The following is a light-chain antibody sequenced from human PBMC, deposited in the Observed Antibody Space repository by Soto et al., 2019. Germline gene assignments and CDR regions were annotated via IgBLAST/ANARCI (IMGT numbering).Light chain of an antibody. CDR2: GAS. CDR1: QSVSSN. V-gene: IGKV3-15*01. CDR3: QQYNNWPQT. Sequence: EIVMTQSPATLSVSPGERATLSCRASQSVSSNLAWYQQKPGQAPRLLIYGASTRATGIPARFSGSGSGTEFTLIISSLQSEDFAVYYCQQYNNWPQTFGPGTKV. J-gene: IGKJ1*01.